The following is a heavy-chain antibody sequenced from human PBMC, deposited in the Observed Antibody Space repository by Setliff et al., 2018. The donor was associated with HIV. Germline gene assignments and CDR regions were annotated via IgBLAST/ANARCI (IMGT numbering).Heavy chain of an antibody. V-gene: IGHV3-21*06. Sequence: KTGGSLRLSCAASGFTFSSHNMNWVRQVPGKGLEWVSSISPSGAYIYYADSMKGRFTISRDNAKNSLYLQMNSLTVEDTAVYYCARGDTTPIYPNYMDVWGKGTTVTVSS. CDR3: ARGDTTPIYPNYMDV. J-gene: IGHJ6*03. CDR1: GFTFSSHN. CDR2: ISPSGAYI. D-gene: IGHD2-21*02.